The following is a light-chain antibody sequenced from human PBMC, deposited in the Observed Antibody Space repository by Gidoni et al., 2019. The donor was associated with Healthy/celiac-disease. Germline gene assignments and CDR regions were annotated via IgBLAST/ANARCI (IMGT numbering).Light chain of an antibody. CDR3: QQYGSFPWT. CDR1: QSVSSSY. J-gene: IGKJ1*01. V-gene: IGKV3-20*01. Sequence: PGTLSLSPGERATLSCRASQSVSSSYLAWYQQKPGQAPRLLIYGASSRATGIPDRFSGSGSGTDFTLTISRLEPEDFAVYYCQQYGSFPWTFGQGTKVEIK. CDR2: GAS.